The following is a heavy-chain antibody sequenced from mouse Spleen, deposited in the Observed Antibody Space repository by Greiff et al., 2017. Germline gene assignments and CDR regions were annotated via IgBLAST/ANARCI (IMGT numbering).Heavy chain of an antibody. CDR2: INPSTGYT. CDR3: ASYDSYYY. D-gene: IGHD2-3*01. CDR1: GYTFTSYW. V-gene: IGHV1-7*01. J-gene: IGHJ2*01. Sequence: VMLVESGAELAKPGASVKMSCKASGYTFTSYWMHWVKQRPGQGLEWIGYINPSTGYTEYNEKFKGKATLTADKSSSTAYMELRSLTSEDSAVYFCASYDSYYYWGQGTTLTVSS.